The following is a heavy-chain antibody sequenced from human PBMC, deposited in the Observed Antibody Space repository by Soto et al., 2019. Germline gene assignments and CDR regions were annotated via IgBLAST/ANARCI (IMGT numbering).Heavy chain of an antibody. CDR1: GGSISSSNW. Sequence: SETLSLTCAVSGGSISSSNWWSWVRQPPGKGLEWIGEIYHSGSTNYNPSLKSRVTISVDKSKNQFSLKLSSVTAADTAVYYCARDALTGTSQGYYYYYGMDVWGQGTTVTVS. V-gene: IGHV4-4*02. CDR3: ARDALTGTSQGYYYYYGMDV. D-gene: IGHD1-7*01. CDR2: IYHSGST. J-gene: IGHJ6*02.